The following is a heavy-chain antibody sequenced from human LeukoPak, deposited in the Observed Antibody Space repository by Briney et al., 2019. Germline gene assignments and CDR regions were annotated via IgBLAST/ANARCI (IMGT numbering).Heavy chain of an antibody. CDR1: GFTFSSYE. V-gene: IGHV3-48*03. CDR3: AKDRTWGLDY. Sequence: GGSLRLSCAASGFTFSSYEMNWVRQAPGKGLEWVSYISSSGGNIYYADSVKGRFTISRDNSKNTLFLQMNSLRAEDTAVYYCAKDRTWGLDYWGQGTLVTVSS. J-gene: IGHJ4*02. D-gene: IGHD7-27*01. CDR2: ISSSGGNI.